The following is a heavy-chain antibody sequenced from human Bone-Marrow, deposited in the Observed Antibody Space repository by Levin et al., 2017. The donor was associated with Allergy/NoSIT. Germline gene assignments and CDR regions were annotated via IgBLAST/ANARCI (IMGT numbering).Heavy chain of an antibody. CDR3: ARDQDDYGEPYFDF. J-gene: IGHJ4*02. CDR2: IFYDGKHK. D-gene: IGHD4-17*01. V-gene: IGHV3-33*01. CDR1: GFLFNNSG. Sequence: GGSLRLSCAASGFLFNNSGIHWVRQSPGRGLEWLAVIFYDGKHKFYGESVKGRFTVSRDNSKNTAYLQMTNLRPDDTGLYYCARDQDDYGEPYFDFWGQGTLVTVSS.